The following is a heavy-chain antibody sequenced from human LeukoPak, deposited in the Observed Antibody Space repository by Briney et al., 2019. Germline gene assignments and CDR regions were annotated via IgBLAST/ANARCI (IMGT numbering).Heavy chain of an antibody. CDR1: GGSISSGGYY. J-gene: IGHJ6*02. CDR2: IYYSGST. V-gene: IGHV4-31*03. Sequence: SQTLSLTCTVSGGSISSGGYYWSWIRQHPGKGLEWIGYIYYSGSTYYNPSLKSRVTISVDTSKNQFSLKLSSVTAADTAVYYCARDSTYYYYGMDVWGQGTTVTVSS. CDR3: ARDSTYYYYGMDV.